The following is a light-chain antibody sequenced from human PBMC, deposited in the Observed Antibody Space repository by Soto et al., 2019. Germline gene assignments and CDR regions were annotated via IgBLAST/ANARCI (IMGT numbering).Light chain of an antibody. J-gene: IGLJ1*01. CDR3: CSYTTSNTRQIV. CDR2: DVS. CDR1: SSDVGGYNY. V-gene: IGLV2-14*03. Sequence: SVLPQPASVSGSPGQSITISCTGTSSDVGGYNYVSWYQHHPGKAPKLMIYDVSNRPSGVSNRFSGSKSGNTASLTISGLQPEDEADYYCCSYTTSNTRQIVFGTGTKVTVL.